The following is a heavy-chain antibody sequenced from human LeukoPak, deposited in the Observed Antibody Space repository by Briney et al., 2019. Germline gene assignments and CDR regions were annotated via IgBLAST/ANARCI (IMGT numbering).Heavy chain of an antibody. CDR1: GYTFTSYG. CDR3: GRGARPPHYYYYMDV. Sequence: SVKVSCKASGYTFTSYGISWVRQAPGQGLEWMGGIIPILGTANYAQKFQGRVTITADKSTSTAYMELSSLRSEDTAVYYCGRGARPPHYYYYMDVWGKGTTVTVSS. CDR2: IIPILGTA. D-gene: IGHD5-12*01. V-gene: IGHV1-69*10. J-gene: IGHJ6*03.